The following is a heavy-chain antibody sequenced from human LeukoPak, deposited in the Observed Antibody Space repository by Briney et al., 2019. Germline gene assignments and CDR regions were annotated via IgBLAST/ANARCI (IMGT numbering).Heavy chain of an antibody. CDR3: ARDLDYYDSSGYYMIDY. D-gene: IGHD3-22*01. CDR1: GGSISSSNW. V-gene: IGHV4-4*02. J-gene: IGHJ4*02. CDR2: IYHSGST. Sequence: SGTLSLTCAVSGGSISSSNWWSWVRQPPGKGLEWIGEIYHSGSTYYNPSLKSRVTISVDTSKNQFSLKLSSVTAADTAVYYCARDLDYYDSSGYYMIDYWGQGTLVTVSS.